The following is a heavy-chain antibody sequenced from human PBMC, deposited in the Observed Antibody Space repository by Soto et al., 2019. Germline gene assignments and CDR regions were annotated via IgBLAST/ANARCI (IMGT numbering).Heavy chain of an antibody. V-gene: IGHV1-18*01. D-gene: IGHD2-21*02. CDR1: GYTFTSYG. Sequence: ASVKVSCKASGYTFTSYGISWVRQAPGQGLEWMGWISAYNGNTNYAQKLQGRVTMTTDTSTSTAYMELRSLRSDDTAVYYCARDASNFLLAYWGGDCSPGDYWGQ. CDR3: ARDASNFLLAYWGGDCSPGDY. J-gene: IGHJ4*01. CDR2: ISAYNGNT.